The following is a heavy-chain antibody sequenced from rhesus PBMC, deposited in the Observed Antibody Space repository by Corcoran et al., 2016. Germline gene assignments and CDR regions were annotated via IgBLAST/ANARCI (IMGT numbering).Heavy chain of an antibody. CDR2: IYGSGGGT. D-gene: IGHD3-28*01. V-gene: IGHV4-106*01. J-gene: IGHJ4*01. Sequence: QVQLQESGPGLVKPSETLSLTCAVSGGSISDDSYWHWIRQPPGKGREWLGYIYGSGGGTNYNPSLKNRVTISIDTSKNQFSLKLSSVTAADTAVYYCEGDSGYYATFDYWGQGVLVTVSS. CDR1: GGSISDDSY. CDR3: EGDSGYYATFDY.